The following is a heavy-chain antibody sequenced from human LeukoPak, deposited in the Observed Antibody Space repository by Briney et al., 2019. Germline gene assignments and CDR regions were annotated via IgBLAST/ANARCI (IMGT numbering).Heavy chain of an antibody. D-gene: IGHD4-17*01. Sequence: SVKVSCKASGGTFSSYAISWVRQAPGQGLEWIGGIIPIFGTANYAQKFQGRVTITADKSTSTAYMELSSLRSEDTAVYYCARGTVTTPYYYYYYYMDVWGKGTTVTISS. J-gene: IGHJ6*03. CDR3: ARGTVTTPYYYYYYYMDV. CDR2: IIPIFGTA. CDR1: GGTFSSYA. V-gene: IGHV1-69*06.